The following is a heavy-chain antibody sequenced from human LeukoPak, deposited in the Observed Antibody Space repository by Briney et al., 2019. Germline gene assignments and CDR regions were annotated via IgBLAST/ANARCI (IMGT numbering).Heavy chain of an antibody. J-gene: IGHJ4*02. Sequence: PGGSLRLSCAASGFTVSSNYMSWVRQAPGKGLEWVSVIYSGGSTYYADSVKGRFTISRDNSKNTLYLQMNSLRAEDTAVYYCATPRGGEYFDYWGQGTLVTVSS. V-gene: IGHV3-66*01. CDR3: ATPRGGEYFDY. CDR1: GFTVSSNY. D-gene: IGHD2-21*01. CDR2: IYSGGST.